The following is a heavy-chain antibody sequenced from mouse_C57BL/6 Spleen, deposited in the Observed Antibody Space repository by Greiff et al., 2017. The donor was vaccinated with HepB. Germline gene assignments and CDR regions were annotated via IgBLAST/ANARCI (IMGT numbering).Heavy chain of an antibody. J-gene: IGHJ4*01. V-gene: IGHV5-17*01. CDR3: ARPGHGNYGDYYAMDY. CDR1: GFTFSDYG. Sequence: EVKLMESGGGLVKPGGSLKLSCAASGFTFSDYGMHWVRQAPEKGLEWVAYISSGSSTIYYADTVKGRFTISRDNAKNTLFLQMTSLRSEDTAMYYCARPGHGNYGDYYAMDYWGQGTSVTVSS. D-gene: IGHD2-1*01. CDR2: ISSGSSTI.